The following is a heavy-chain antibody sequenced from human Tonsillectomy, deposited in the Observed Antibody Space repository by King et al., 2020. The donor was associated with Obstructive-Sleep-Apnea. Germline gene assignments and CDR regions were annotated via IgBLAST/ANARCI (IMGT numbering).Heavy chain of an antibody. Sequence: VQLVESGGGLVQPGGSLRLSCAASGCTFSSYSMNWVRQAPGKGLEWVLYISSSSRTIYYADSVKGRFTISRDNAKNSLYLQMNSLRAEDTAVYYCARDSGNWGQGTLVTVSS. CDR2: ISSSSRTI. D-gene: IGHD1-1*01. CDR1: GCTFSSYS. CDR3: ARDSGN. J-gene: IGHJ4*02. V-gene: IGHV3-48*04.